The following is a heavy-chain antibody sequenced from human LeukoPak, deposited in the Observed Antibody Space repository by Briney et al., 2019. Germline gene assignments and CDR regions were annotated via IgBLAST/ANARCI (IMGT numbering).Heavy chain of an antibody. J-gene: IGHJ4*02. D-gene: IGHD5-18*01. CDR3: AKSVRGYSYAYYPK. Sequence: GGSLRLSCAASGFTFSSYAMSWVRQAPGKGLEWVPAISGSGGSTYYADSVKGRFTISRDNSKNTLYLQMNSLRAEDTAVYYCAKSVRGYSYAYYPKWGQGTLVTVSS. V-gene: IGHV3-23*01. CDR2: ISGSGGST. CDR1: GFTFSSYA.